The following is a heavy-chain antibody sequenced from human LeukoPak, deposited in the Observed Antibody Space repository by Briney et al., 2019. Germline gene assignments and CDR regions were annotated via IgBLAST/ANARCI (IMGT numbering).Heavy chain of an antibody. Sequence: SVKVSCKASGGTFSSYAISWVRQAPGQGLEWMGGIVPILGTANYAQKFQGRVTITADDSTGTAYTELTSLRSADTAVYYCARSQGYSYGSSYWGQGTLVTVSS. CDR2: IVPILGTA. D-gene: IGHD5-18*01. J-gene: IGHJ4*02. CDR1: GGTFSSYA. CDR3: ARSQGYSYGSSY. V-gene: IGHV1-69*13.